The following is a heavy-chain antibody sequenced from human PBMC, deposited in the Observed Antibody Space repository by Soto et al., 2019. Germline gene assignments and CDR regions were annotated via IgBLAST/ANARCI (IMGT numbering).Heavy chain of an antibody. CDR2: IYNSGST. Sequence: PSETLPITCTVSGGSVDSGTYYWNWIRQPPGKGLEWIGLIYNSGSTKYNPFLKSRVTISVDTSKNQFSLKLSSVTAADTAVYYCAREFGNWGPGILVTVSS. V-gene: IGHV4-61*01. J-gene: IGHJ4*01. CDR1: GGSVDSGTYY. CDR3: AREFGN. D-gene: IGHD3-10*01.